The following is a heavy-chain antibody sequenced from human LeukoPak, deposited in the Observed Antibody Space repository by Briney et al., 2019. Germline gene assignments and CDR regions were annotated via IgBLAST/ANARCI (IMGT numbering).Heavy chain of an antibody. CDR1: GFTFSDYY. CDR3: AREDVVVPAATLTLDP. J-gene: IGHJ5*02. Sequence: GGPLRLSCVASGFTFSDYYMGWIRQAPGKGLEWISYITNNGGAMFYGDSLKGRLTIFRDNAKKSLYLQMNSLRAEDTAVYYCAREDVVVPAATLTLDPWGQGTLVTVSS. D-gene: IGHD2-2*01. CDR2: ITNNGGAM. V-gene: IGHV3-11*04.